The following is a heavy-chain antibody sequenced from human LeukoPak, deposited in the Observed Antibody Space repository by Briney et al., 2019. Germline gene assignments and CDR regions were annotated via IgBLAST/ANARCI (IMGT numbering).Heavy chain of an antibody. CDR1: RFTFSSYA. Sequence: PGGSLRLSCAASRFTFSSYAMNWVRQAPGKGLEWLSDISGSGGETYYADSVKGRFSISRDNSRNTLFLQMNSLRAEDTAVYYCARAKGDSLDIWGQGTMVTVSS. V-gene: IGHV3-23*01. CDR3: ARAKGDSLDI. D-gene: IGHD2-21*02. J-gene: IGHJ3*02. CDR2: ISGSGGET.